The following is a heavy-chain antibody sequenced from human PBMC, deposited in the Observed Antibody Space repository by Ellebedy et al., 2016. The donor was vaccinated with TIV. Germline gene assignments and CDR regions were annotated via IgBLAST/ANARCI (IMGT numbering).Heavy chain of an antibody. D-gene: IGHD5-24*01. V-gene: IGHV3-30*03. Sequence: GESLKISCAASGFTFSNYGIHWVRQAQGKGLEWVATVSYAGNSKNYADSVRGRFTVSRDNSENTLYLQINSLRPEDTAVYYCARDAKEKARVSREYDVWGQGTLVTVSS. CDR2: VSYAGNSK. CDR3: ARDAKEKARVSREYDV. J-gene: IGHJ4*02. CDR1: GFTFSNYG.